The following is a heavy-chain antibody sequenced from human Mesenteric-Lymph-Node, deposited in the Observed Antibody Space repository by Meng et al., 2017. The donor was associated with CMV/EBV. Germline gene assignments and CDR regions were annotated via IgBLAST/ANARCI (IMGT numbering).Heavy chain of an antibody. CDR1: GFTFSSYW. D-gene: IGHD5-18*01. J-gene: IGHJ6*02. CDR2: IKQDGSEK. Sequence: GGSLRLSCAASGFTFSSYWMSWVRQAPGKGLEWVANIKQDGSEKYYVDSVKGRFTISRDNAKNSLYLQMNSLRAEDTAVYYCARGIGYSYGSPPYGMDVWGQGTTVTVSS. V-gene: IGHV3-7*01. CDR3: ARGIGYSYGSPPYGMDV.